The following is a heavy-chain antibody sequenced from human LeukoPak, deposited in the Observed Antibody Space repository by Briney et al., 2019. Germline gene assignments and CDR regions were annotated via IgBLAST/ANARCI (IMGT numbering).Heavy chain of an antibody. Sequence: SETLPHTRTVSGASIGTYYWSWIRQPPGKGLEWIGYVYNSGSTNYNPSLKSRVTISVDTAKNQFSLNLNSVTAADTAIYYCARGQYDVLTRSYYFNYWGRGILVTVSS. CDR3: ARGQYDVLTRSYYFNY. J-gene: IGHJ4*01. D-gene: IGHD3-9*01. V-gene: IGHV4-59*01. CDR1: GASIGTYY. CDR2: VYNSGST.